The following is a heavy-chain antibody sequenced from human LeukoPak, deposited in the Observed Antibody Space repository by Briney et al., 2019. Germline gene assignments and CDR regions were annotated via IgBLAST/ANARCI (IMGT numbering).Heavy chain of an antibody. D-gene: IGHD3-10*01. J-gene: IGHJ3*02. CDR2: IATSSDYI. CDR1: GFTFSTYS. Sequence: GGSLRLPCAASGFTFSTYSMNWVSQDPGNGLEWVSSIATSSDYIYYAGSLKGRFTISRDNAKNSLYLHMNSLRPDDTAVYYCARGRSITILRGVAISDGFDIWGQGTKVTVS. V-gene: IGHV3-21*06. CDR3: ARGRSITILRGVAISDGFDI.